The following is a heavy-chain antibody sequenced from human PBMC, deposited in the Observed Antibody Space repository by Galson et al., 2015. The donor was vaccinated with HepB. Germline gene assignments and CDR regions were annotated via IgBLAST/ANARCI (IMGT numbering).Heavy chain of an antibody. CDR2: THDSGST. CDR1: GDSLSFYY. CDR3: ARDKIMSSGWYPAYYGMDV. Sequence: LSLTCTVSGDSLSFYYWSWIRQPPGKGLEWIGYTHDSGSTNYNPSLKSRVTISLDTSKNQFALKLRSVTAADTAVYYCARDKIMSSGWYPAYYGMDVWGQGTTVIVSS. V-gene: IGHV4-59*01. J-gene: IGHJ6*02. D-gene: IGHD6-13*01.